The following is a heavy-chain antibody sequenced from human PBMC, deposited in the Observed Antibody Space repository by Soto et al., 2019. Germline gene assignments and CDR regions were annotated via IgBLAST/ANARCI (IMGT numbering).Heavy chain of an antibody. D-gene: IGHD3-22*01. CDR3: DGGYDSSGYYYVY. Sequence: QVQLQESGPGLVKPSQTLSLTCTVSGGSISSGDYYWSWIRQPPGKGLEWIGYIFYSGGTYYNPSLKSRVXXSXDXCKNHFSLKLSSVTAAATAVYYCDGGYDSSGYYYVYWGQGTLVTVSS. CDR2: IFYSGGT. J-gene: IGHJ4*02. V-gene: IGHV4-30-4*01. CDR1: GGSISSGDYY.